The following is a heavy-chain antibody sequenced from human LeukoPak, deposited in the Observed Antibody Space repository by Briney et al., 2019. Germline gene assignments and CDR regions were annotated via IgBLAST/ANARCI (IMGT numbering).Heavy chain of an antibody. J-gene: IGHJ4*02. V-gene: IGHV4-59*12. Sequence: SETLSLTCTVSGGSISTYYWSWIRQPPGKGLEWIGYIYYSGSTNYNPSLKSRVTISVDTSKNQFSLKLSSVTAADTAVYYCARDDAFRNLGRYWGQGTLVTVSS. CDR2: IYYSGST. D-gene: IGHD1-14*01. CDR3: ARDDAFRNLGRY. CDR1: GGSISTYY.